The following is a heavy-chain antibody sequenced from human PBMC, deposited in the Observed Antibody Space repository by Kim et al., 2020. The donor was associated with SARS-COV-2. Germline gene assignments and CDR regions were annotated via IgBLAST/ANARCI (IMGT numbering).Heavy chain of an antibody. CDR2: ITNNNGKT. CDR3: AKDHPSPGWPTFGD. V-gene: IGHV3-23*01. Sequence: GSLRLTCAASGFAVYRFAMNWVRQAPGKGLEWISAITNNNGKTYYQDSVKGRFTISRDESKNIVYLHMSSLRVEDTAVYYCAKDHPSPGWPTFGDWGQG. CDR1: GFAVYRFA. D-gene: IGHD6-19*01. J-gene: IGHJ4*02.